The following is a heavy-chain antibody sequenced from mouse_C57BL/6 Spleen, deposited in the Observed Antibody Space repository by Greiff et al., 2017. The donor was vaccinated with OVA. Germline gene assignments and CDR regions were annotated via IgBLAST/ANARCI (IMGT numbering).Heavy chain of an antibody. CDR1: GFTFSSYA. Sequence: LVESGGGLVKPGGSLKLSCAASGFTFSSYAMSWVRQTPEKRLEWVATISDGGSYTYYPDNVKGRFTISRDNAKNNLYLQMSHLKSEDTAMYYCARENGYDRYWYFDVWGTGTTVTVSS. CDR2: ISDGGSYT. V-gene: IGHV5-4*01. J-gene: IGHJ1*03. D-gene: IGHD2-2*01. CDR3: ARENGYDRYWYFDV.